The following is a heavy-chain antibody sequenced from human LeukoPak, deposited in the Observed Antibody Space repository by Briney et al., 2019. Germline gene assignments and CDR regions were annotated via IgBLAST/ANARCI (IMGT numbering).Heavy chain of an antibody. CDR2: MYYSGST. Sequence: SETLSLTCTVSGGSISSSSYYWGWIRQPPGKGLEWIGSMYYSGSTYYSPSLKSRVTMSVDTSKNQLSLKLSSVTAADTAVYYCARLTGPKLRYFNWLLYFDYWGQGTLVTVSS. V-gene: IGHV4-39*01. CDR1: GGSISSSSYY. J-gene: IGHJ4*02. CDR3: ARLTGPKLRYFNWLLYFDY. D-gene: IGHD3-9*01.